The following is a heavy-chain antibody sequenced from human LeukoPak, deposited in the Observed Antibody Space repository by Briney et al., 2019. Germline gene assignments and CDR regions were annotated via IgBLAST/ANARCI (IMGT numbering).Heavy chain of an antibody. CDR1: GFTFSSYA. D-gene: IGHD6-6*01. CDR2: ISYDGSNK. J-gene: IGHJ4*02. V-gene: IGHV3-30-3*01. CDR3: ARVGESNMSRGKYSSSSGRYYFDY. Sequence: PGGSLRLSCAASGFTFSSYAMHWVRQAPGKGLEWVAVISYDGSNKSYADSVKGRFTISRDNSKNTLYLQMNSLRAEDTAVYYCARVGESNMSRGKYSSSSGRYYFDYWGQGTLVTVSS.